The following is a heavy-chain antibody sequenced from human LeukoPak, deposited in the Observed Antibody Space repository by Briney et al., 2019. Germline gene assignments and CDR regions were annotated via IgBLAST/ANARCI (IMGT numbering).Heavy chain of an antibody. CDR1: GFTFNNYW. CDR3: ARDDYGGTGY. Sequence: GGSLRLSCAASGFTFNNYWMSWVRQAPGKGLEWVANIKQDGSEKYYVDSVKGRFTISRDNAKNSLYLQMNCLRAEDTAVYYCARDDYGGTGYWGQGTLVTVSS. CDR2: IKQDGSEK. J-gene: IGHJ4*02. V-gene: IGHV3-7*01. D-gene: IGHD4/OR15-4a*01.